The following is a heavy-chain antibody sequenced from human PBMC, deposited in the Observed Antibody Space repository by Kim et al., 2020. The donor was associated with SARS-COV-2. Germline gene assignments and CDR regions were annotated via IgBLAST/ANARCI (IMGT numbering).Heavy chain of an antibody. D-gene: IGHD3-10*01. CDR1: GYTFTSYG. CDR3: ARDPLRVGFGELFSGYYYYYGMDV. Sequence: ASVKVSCKASGYTFTSYGISWVRQAPGQGLEWMGWISAYNGNTNYAQKLQGRVTMTTDTSTSTAYMELRSLRSDDTAVYYCARDPLRVGFGELFSGYYYYYGMDVWGQGTTVTVSS. J-gene: IGHJ6*02. CDR2: ISAYNGNT. V-gene: IGHV1-18*01.